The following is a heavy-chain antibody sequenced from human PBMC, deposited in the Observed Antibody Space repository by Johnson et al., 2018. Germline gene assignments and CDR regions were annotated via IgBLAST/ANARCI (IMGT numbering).Heavy chain of an antibody. CDR1: GFTVSHYD. J-gene: IGHJ3*02. Sequence: VQLVESGGGLVQPGGSLRLSCAASGFTVSHYDMHWVRQATGKGLDWVSSIGAANDTYYSGSVRGRFTIPREKATNSLYLKMNSLRAGDTAVYDCAREGSGSTGDALDIWGQGTRVTVSS. D-gene: IGHD3-10*01. CDR2: IGAANDT. V-gene: IGHV3-13*01. CDR3: AREGSGSTGDALDI.